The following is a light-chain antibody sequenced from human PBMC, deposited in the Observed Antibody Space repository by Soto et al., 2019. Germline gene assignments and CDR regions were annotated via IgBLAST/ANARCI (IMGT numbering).Light chain of an antibody. CDR1: QDIRNE. Sequence: AIQMTQSPASLSASVGDRATITCRASQDIRNELGWYQQKPGQAPKLLIYGASILQAGAPARFSGIGSGTDFTLTISSLQPEDFATYYCLQDYSYPRTFGQGTKVEIK. CDR3: LQDYSYPRT. V-gene: IGKV1-6*01. CDR2: GAS. J-gene: IGKJ1*01.